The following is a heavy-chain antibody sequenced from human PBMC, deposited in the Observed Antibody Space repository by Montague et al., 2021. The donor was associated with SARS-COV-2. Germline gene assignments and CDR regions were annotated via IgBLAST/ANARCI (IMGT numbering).Heavy chain of an antibody. CDR1: GFTFSSYW. CDR3: AREGGDYGFDY. CDR2: IKQDGSEK. Sequence: SLILSCAASGFTFSSYWMSWARQAPVKGLEWVANIKQDGSEKYYXDSVKGRFTISRDNAKNSLYLQMNSLRAEDTAVYYCAREGGDYGFDYWGQGTLVTVSS. V-gene: IGHV3-7*01. J-gene: IGHJ4*02. D-gene: IGHD4-17*01.